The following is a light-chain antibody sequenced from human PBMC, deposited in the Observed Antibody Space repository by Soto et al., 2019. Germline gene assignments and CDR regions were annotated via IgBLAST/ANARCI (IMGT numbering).Light chain of an antibody. CDR1: SSDVGGYNY. J-gene: IGLJ1*01. CDR3: SSYTSSSTPYV. V-gene: IGLV2-14*01. Sequence: QSVLTQPASVSGSPGQSITISCTGTSSDVGGYNYVSWYQQHPGKAPKLMIYDVSNRPSGVSNRFSGSTSGNTASLTISGLQAEDEADYYCSSYTSSSTPYVFGTGTKLTVL. CDR2: DVS.